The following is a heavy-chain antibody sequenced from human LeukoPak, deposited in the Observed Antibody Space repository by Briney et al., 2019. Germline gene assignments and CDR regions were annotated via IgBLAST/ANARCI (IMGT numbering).Heavy chain of an antibody. CDR1: GGSFSAYY. D-gene: IGHD6-13*01. Sequence: SETLSLTCAVYGGSFSAYYWSWIRQPPGKGLEWIGEINHSGSTNYNPSLRSRVTISIDTSKNQFSLEMSSVTAADTAVYYCARGRGARSSRWYNWFDPWGQGTLVTASS. CDR2: INHSGST. V-gene: IGHV4-34*01. CDR3: ARGRGARSSRWYNWFDP. J-gene: IGHJ5*02.